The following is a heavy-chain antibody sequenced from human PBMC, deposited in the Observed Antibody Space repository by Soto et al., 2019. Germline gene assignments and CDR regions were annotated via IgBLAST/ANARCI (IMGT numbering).Heavy chain of an antibody. Sequence: GGSLRLSCAASGFTFSSYSMNWVRQAPGKGLEWVSYISSSSSTIYYADSVKGRFTISRDNAKNSLYLQMNSLRDEDTAVYYCASSYYYDSSGYITTAGDAFDIWGQGTMVT. D-gene: IGHD3-22*01. CDR2: ISSSSSTI. CDR3: ASSYYYDSSGYITTAGDAFDI. V-gene: IGHV3-48*02. J-gene: IGHJ3*02. CDR1: GFTFSSYS.